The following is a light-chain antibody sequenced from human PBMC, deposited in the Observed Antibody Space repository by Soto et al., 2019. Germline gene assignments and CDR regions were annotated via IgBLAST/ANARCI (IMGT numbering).Light chain of an antibody. J-gene: IGKJ1*01. CDR2: GAS. Sequence: EIVLTQSPGTLSLSPGERATLSCRASQSVSSSYLAWYQQKPGQAPRLLIYGASSRATGIPDRFSGSGSGTEVTHTISRLEPEDFAVYYCQQYDNSPPWTFGQGTKVEIK. CDR1: QSVSSSY. V-gene: IGKV3-20*01. CDR3: QQYDNSPPWT.